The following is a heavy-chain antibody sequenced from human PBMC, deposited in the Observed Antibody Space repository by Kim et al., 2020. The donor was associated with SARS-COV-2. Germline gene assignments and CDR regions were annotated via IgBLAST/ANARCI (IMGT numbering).Heavy chain of an antibody. J-gene: IGHJ4*02. V-gene: IGHV4-39*01. Sequence: YNPSLKIRVTIPVDTSKNQFSLKLSSVTAADTAVYYCARGSIAARPGFDYWGQGTLVTVSS. D-gene: IGHD6-6*01. CDR3: ARGSIAARPGFDY.